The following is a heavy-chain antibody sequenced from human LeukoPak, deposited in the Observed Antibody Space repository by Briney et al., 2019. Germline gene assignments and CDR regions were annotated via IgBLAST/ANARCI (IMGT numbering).Heavy chain of an antibody. V-gene: IGHV3-30-3*01. CDR2: ISYDGGNK. D-gene: IGHD2/OR15-2a*01. J-gene: IGHJ4*02. Sequence: GGSLRLSCAASGFTFSDYYMTWIRQAPGKGLEWVAVISYDGGNKYYADSVKGRFTISRDNSKNTLYLQMNSLRAEDTAVYYCARDEGNHLFDYWGQGTLVIVSS. CDR3: ARDEGNHLFDY. CDR1: GFTFSDYY.